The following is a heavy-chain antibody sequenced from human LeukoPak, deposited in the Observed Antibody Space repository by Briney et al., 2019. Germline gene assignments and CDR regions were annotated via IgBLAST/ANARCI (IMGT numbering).Heavy chain of an antibody. J-gene: IGHJ4*02. CDR3: ARYCSGGSCYSDY. CDR2: ISSSSDTI. D-gene: IGHD2-15*01. Sequence: PGGSLRLSCAASGFTFSSYSMNWVRQAPGKGLEWVSYISSSSDTIYYADSVKGRFTMSRDNAKNSLYLQMNSLRDEDTAVYYCARYCSGGSCYSDYWGQGTLVTVSS. CDR1: GFTFSSYS. V-gene: IGHV3-48*02.